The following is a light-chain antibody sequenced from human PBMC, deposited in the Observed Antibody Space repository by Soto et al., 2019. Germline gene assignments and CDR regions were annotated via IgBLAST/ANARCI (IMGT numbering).Light chain of an antibody. CDR2: YDN. Sequence: SVRAEPGTGVDIGGRRITITCSGSNSNIGSNTVNWYQQLPGTAPKLLIYYDNLRPSGVPDRISGSKSGTSASLAISGLQSDDEADYYCAAWDARLHGRVFGTGTKVTVL. V-gene: IGLV1-44*01. CDR1: NSNIGSNT. CDR3: AAWDARLHGRV. J-gene: IGLJ1*01.